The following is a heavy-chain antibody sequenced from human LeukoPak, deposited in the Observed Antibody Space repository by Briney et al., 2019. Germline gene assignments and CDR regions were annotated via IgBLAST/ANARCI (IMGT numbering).Heavy chain of an antibody. CDR3: ARGRGTSGSNRDFYYYYYMDV. Sequence: ASVKVSCKGSGYIYTEYAIHWLRQAPGQRPECMGWMNAGNGNTKYSQKFQSRITLIRDPSAATAYMELSSLRRDDLAVYYCARGRGTSGSNRDFYYYYYMDVWGKGTTVTVSS. D-gene: IGHD2-15*01. V-gene: IGHV1-3*01. CDR2: MNAGNGNT. J-gene: IGHJ6*03. CDR1: GYIYTEYA.